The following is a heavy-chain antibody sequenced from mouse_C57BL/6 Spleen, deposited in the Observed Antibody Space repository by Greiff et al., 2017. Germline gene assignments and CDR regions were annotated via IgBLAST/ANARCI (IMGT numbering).Heavy chain of an antibody. CDR1: GYTFTSYW. V-gene: IGHV1-64*01. D-gene: IGHD1-1*01. Sequence: VQLQQPGAELVQPGASVTLSCKASGYTFTSYWMHWVKQRPGQGLEWIGMIHPNSGSTNYNEKFKGKATLTADKSSSTVYMELRSLTSEDSAVYFCARSYGSSPYFDYWGQGTTLTVSS. CDR3: ARSYGSSPYFDY. J-gene: IGHJ2*01. CDR2: IHPNSGST.